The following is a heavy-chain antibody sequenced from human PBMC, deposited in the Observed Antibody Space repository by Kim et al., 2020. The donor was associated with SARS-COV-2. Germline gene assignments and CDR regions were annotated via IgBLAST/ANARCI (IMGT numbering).Heavy chain of an antibody. CDR3: ATTPALVRDRGFDP. D-gene: IGHD6-6*01. CDR2: FDPEDGET. Sequence: ASVKVSCKVSGYTLTELSMHWVRQAPGKGLEWMGGFDPEDGETIYAQKFQGRVTMTEDTSTDTAYMELSSLRSQDTAVYYCATTPALVRDRGFDPWGQGTLVTVSS. CDR1: GYTLTELS. V-gene: IGHV1-24*01. J-gene: IGHJ5*02.